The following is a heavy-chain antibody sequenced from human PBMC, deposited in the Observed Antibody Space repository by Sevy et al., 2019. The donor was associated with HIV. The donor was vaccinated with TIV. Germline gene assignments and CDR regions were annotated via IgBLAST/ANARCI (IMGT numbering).Heavy chain of an antibody. Sequence: SETLSLTCTVSGGSISSGDYYWSWIRQPPGKGLEWIGYIYYSGSTYYDPSLKSRVTISVDTSKNQFSLKLSSVTAADTAVYYCAGGGHPQPRPEVEAYSSSAGLDYLGQGTLVTVSS. V-gene: IGHV4-30-4*01. CDR1: GGSISSGDYY. CDR2: IYYSGST. D-gene: IGHD6-6*01. J-gene: IGHJ4*02. CDR3: AGGGHPQPRPEVEAYSSSAGLDY.